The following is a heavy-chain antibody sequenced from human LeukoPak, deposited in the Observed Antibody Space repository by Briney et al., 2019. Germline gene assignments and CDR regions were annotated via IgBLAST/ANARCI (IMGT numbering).Heavy chain of an antibody. CDR3: VRVRHGDFFDY. D-gene: IGHD4-17*01. V-gene: IGHV3-72*01. J-gene: IGHJ4*02. CDR2: TRNKPNGYTT. Sequence: GGSLRLSCAASGFSITDHYMDWVRQAPGKGLEWVGRTRNKPNGYTTDYGTSVKGRFIVSRDDSENSLYLQMNGLKTEDTAVYYCVRVRHGDFFDYWGQGTLVTVSS. CDR1: GFSITDHY.